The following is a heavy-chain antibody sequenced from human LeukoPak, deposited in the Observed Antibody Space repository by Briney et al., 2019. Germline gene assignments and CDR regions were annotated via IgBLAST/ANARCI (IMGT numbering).Heavy chain of an antibody. Sequence: PGGSLRLSCAASGFTFNFYAMTWVRQAPGKGLEWVSGISSSGSSTYYADSVEGRFTISRDNSKNTLYLQMKSLRDEDTAVYYCAKVLWEMRWYYYYMDVWGKGTTVTVSS. CDR2: ISSSGSST. V-gene: IGHV3-23*01. CDR3: AKVLWEMRWYYYYMDV. CDR1: GFTFNFYA. D-gene: IGHD1-26*01. J-gene: IGHJ6*03.